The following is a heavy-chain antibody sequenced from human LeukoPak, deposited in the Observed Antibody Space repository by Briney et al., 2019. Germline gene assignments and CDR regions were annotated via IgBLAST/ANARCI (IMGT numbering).Heavy chain of an antibody. V-gene: IGHV3-64D*06. CDR2: ISSDGVSK. J-gene: IGHJ4*02. Sequence: GGSLRLSCSASGFTFSSSPMHWARQAPGKGLEYVSAISSDGVSKYYGDSMKGRFTISRDNSKNILYLHMSSLRAEDTAVYYCVQEGSGWYASWGQGTLVTVSS. CDR3: VQEGSGWYAS. D-gene: IGHD6-19*01. CDR1: GFTFSSSP.